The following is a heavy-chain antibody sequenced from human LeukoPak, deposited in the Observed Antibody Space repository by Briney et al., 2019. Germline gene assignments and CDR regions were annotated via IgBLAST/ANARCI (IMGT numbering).Heavy chain of an antibody. CDR1: GGSICSYY. CDR3: ARHRYSSGWSDYDY. CDR2: IYYSGST. D-gene: IGHD6-19*01. V-gene: IGHV4-59*08. J-gene: IGHJ4*02. Sequence: SETLSLTCTVSGGSICSYYWTWIRQPPEKGLEWIGYIYYSGSTRYNPSLESRVTISVDTSKNQFSLKLSSVTAADTAVYYCARHRYSSGWSDYDYWGQGILVTVSS.